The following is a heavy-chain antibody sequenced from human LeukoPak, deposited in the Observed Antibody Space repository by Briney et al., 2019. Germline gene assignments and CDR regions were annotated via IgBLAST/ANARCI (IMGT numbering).Heavy chain of an antibody. Sequence: PGGSLRLSCAASGFTFSSDWMSWVRQAPGKGLEWVANIKQDGSEKYYVDSVKGRFSISRDNAKNSLYLQMNSLRAEDTAVYYCASPLYDSSGYYGWFDPWGQGTLVTVSS. V-gene: IGHV3-7*01. CDR3: ASPLYDSSGYYGWFDP. CDR1: GFTFSSDW. CDR2: IKQDGSEK. D-gene: IGHD3-22*01. J-gene: IGHJ5*02.